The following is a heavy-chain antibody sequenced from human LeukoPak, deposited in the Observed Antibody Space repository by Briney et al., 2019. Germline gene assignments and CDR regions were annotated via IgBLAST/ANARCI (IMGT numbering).Heavy chain of an antibody. Sequence: SETLSLTCTVSGGSISSYYWSWIRQPPGKGLEWIGYIYYSGSTNYNPSLKSRVTISVDTSKNQFSLKLSSVTAADTAVYYCARLYYGSGSGFDYWGQGTLVAVSS. CDR2: IYYSGST. CDR3: ARLYYGSGSGFDY. CDR1: GGSISSYY. J-gene: IGHJ4*02. D-gene: IGHD3-10*01. V-gene: IGHV4-59*08.